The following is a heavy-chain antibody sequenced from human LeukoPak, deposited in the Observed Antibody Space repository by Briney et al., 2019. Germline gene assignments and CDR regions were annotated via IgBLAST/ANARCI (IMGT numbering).Heavy chain of an antibody. CDR1: GYTFTGYY. D-gene: IGHD5-18*01. Sequence: ASVKVSCKASGYTFTGYYMHWVRQAPGQGLEWMGIINPSGGSTCYAQKFQGRVTMTRDTSTSTVYMELSSLRSEDTAVYYCADGYSYGYAFDIWGQGTMVTVSS. J-gene: IGHJ3*02. CDR2: INPSGGST. V-gene: IGHV1-46*01. CDR3: ADGYSYGYAFDI.